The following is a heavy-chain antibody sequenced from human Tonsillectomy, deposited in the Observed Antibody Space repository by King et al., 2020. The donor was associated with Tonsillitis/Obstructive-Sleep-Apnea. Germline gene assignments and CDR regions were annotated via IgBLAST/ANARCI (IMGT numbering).Heavy chain of an antibody. V-gene: IGHV3-15*07. Sequence: VQLVESGGGLVKPGGSLRLSCAASGFTFSNAWMNWVRQAPGKGLEWVGRIKGKTDDGTTDYAAPVKGRFTISRDDSKNTLYLQMNSLKTEDTAAYYCTTDLHYYDSSGKVDYWGQGTLVTVSS. CDR3: TTDLHYYDSSGKVDY. CDR2: IKGKTDDGTT. J-gene: IGHJ4*02. D-gene: IGHD3-22*01. CDR1: GFTFSNAW.